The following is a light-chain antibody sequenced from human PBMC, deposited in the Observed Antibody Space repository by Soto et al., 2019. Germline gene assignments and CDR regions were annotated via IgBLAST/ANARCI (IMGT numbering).Light chain of an antibody. CDR1: SSDIGNYNY. J-gene: IGLJ3*02. CDR2: EVS. Sequence: QSVLTQPASVSGSPGQSIAISCTGTSSDIGNYNYVSWYQQHPGKAPKLIIYEVSNRPSGVSNRFSGSKSGNTASLTISGLQADDEADYYCSSFTNSLTLGFGGGTKLTVL. CDR3: SSFTNSLTLG. V-gene: IGLV2-14*01.